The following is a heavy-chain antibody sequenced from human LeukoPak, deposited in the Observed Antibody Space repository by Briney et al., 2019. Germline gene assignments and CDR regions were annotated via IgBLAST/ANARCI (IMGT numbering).Heavy chain of an antibody. Sequence: SGPALVKPTQTLTLTCTLYGFSLTTDALCGRWIRQPPGKALVWLARIDWDDDKYYSTSLKTRLTISKDTSKNQVVLTMTNMDPVDTGTYYCARARGYSYGQSYDYWGQGILVTVSS. CDR1: GFSLTTDALC. J-gene: IGHJ4*02. CDR2: IDWDDDK. CDR3: ARARGYSYGQSYDY. D-gene: IGHD5-18*01. V-gene: IGHV2-70*11.